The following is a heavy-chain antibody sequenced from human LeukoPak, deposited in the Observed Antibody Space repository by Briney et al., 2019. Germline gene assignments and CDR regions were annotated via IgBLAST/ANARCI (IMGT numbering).Heavy chain of an antibody. CDR2: IYYSGST. D-gene: IGHD4-17*01. Sequence: SETLSLTCSVSGDSISNRDFYWVWIRQPPGKGLEYIGSIYYSGSTYYNPSLKSRVTISVDTSKNQFSLKLSSVTAADTAVYYCARVMTTPHFYYYYMDVWGKGTTVTVSS. CDR3: ARVMTTPHFYYYYMDV. J-gene: IGHJ6*03. V-gene: IGHV4-39*07. CDR1: GDSISNRDFY.